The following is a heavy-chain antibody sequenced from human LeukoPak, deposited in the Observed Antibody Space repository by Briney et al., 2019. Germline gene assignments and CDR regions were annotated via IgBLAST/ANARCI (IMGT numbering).Heavy chain of an antibody. CDR2: INSDGSST. V-gene: IGHV3-74*01. D-gene: IGHD4-17*01. J-gene: IGHJ4*02. CDR3: AREWATVTFDY. CDR1: GFTFSSYW. Sequence: HPGGSLRLSCAASGFTFSSYWMHWVRQAPGKGLVWVSRINSDGSSTSYADSVKGRFTISRDNAKNSLYLQMNSLRAEDTAVYYCAREWATVTFDYWGQGTLVTVSS.